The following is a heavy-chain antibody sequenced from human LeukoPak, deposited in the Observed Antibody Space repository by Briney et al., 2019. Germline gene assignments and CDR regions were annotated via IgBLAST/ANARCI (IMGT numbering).Heavy chain of an antibody. CDR2: ISGSGGST. V-gene: IGHV3-23*01. J-gene: IGHJ3*02. CDR1: GFTFSSNA. D-gene: IGHD6-13*01. CDR3: AKDQQQQFDLGAFDI. Sequence: GGSLRLSCAASGFTFSSNAMSWVRQAPGKGLEWVSAISGSGGSTYYADSVKGRFTISRDNSKNTLYLQMNSLRAEDTAVYYCAKDQQQQFDLGAFDIWGQGTMVTVSS.